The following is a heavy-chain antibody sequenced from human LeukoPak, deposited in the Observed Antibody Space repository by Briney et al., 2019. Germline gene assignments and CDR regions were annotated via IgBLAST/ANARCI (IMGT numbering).Heavy chain of an antibody. CDR2: MNPNSGNT. Sequence: ASVKVSCKASGYSFSSYDINWVRQATGEGLEWMGWMNPNSGNTGYAQKFQGRVTLTRNTSISTAYMEVSSLRSEDTAVYYCARAPSCSGICPSLGYHYHLDVWGKGTTVTVSS. CDR3: ARAPSCSGICPSLGYHYHLDV. D-gene: IGHD2-15*01. CDR1: GYSFSSYD. V-gene: IGHV1-8*01. J-gene: IGHJ6*03.